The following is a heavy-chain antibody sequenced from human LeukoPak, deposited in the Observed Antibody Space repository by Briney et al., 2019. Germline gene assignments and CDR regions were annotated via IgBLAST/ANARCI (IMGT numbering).Heavy chain of an antibody. CDR2: IWSDGSNR. Sequence: PGGSLRLSCAASGFIFSHYGMHWVPQAPGKGLEWVAVIWSDGSNRFYAGSVKGRFTISRDNAQNTVFMQMNSLRGEDTAVYYCARDAQRGFDYSNSLRYWGHGILVTVSS. CDR1: GFIFSHYG. J-gene: IGHJ4*01. V-gene: IGHV3-33*01. CDR3: ARDAQRGFDYSNSLRY. D-gene: IGHD4-11*01.